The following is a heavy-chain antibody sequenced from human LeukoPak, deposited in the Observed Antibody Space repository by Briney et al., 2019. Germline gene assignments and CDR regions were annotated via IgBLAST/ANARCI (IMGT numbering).Heavy chain of an antibody. CDR3: ARESLWGYYNFDY. CDR2: ISPSSSAI. V-gene: IGHV3-48*01. D-gene: IGHD1-26*01. Sequence: GRSLRLSCAASGFTFSSYGMNWVRQAPGKGLEWISYISPSSSAIYYADSVKGRFTISRDNAKNSLFLQMNSLRGEDTAVYYCARESLWGYYNFDYWGQGTLVTVSS. CDR1: GFTFSSYG. J-gene: IGHJ4*02.